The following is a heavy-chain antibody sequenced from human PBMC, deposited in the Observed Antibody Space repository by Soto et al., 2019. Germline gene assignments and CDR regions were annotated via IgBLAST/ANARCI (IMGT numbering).Heavy chain of an antibody. Sequence: SETLSLTCTVSGGSISSFYWSWIRQPPGKGLEWIGYIYYSGNTNYNPSLKSRVTISVDTSKNQFSLKLSSVTAADTAVYYCARDLGYCSTTTCYPYFDPWGQGTLVTVSS. J-gene: IGHJ5*02. CDR2: IYYSGNT. V-gene: IGHV4-59*12. D-gene: IGHD2-2*01. CDR3: ARDLGYCSTTTCYPYFDP. CDR1: GGSISSFY.